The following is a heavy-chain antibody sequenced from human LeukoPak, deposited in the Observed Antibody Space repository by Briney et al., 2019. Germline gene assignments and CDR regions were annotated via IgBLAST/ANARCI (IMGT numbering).Heavy chain of an antibody. Sequence: PSETLSLTCAVYGGSFSGYYWSWLRQPPGKGLEWLGGINHSGSTNYNPSLKSRVTISVDTSKNQFSLKLSSVTAAETAVYCCARRFGGRGYSYGYPYTHRIYYYYMDVWRKGTAVTVSS. D-gene: IGHD5-18*01. J-gene: IGHJ6*03. CDR1: GGSFSGYY. CDR2: INHSGST. V-gene: IGHV4-34*01. CDR3: ARRFGGRGYSYGYPYTHRIYYYYMDV.